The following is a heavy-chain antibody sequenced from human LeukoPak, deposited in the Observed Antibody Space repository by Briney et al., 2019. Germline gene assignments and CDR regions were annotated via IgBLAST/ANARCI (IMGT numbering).Heavy chain of an antibody. CDR2: IYYSGST. CDR3: AGTSYGSGSFDY. D-gene: IGHD3-10*01. CDR1: GGSISSGGYY. V-gene: IGHV4-31*03. J-gene: IGHJ4*02. Sequence: SETLSLTCTVSGGSISSGGYYWSWIRQHPGKGLEWIGYIYYSGSTYYNPSLKSRVTISVDTSKSQFSLKLSSVTAADTAVYYCAGTSYGSGSFDYWGQGTLVTVSS.